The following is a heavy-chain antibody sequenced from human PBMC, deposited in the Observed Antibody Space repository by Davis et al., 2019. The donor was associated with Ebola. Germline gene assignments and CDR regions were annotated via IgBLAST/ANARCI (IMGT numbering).Heavy chain of an antibody. D-gene: IGHD3-22*01. J-gene: IGHJ1*01. CDR2: INVNNGNT. V-gene: IGHV1-3*01. Sequence: ASVKVSCKASGSTLSSYAMHWVRQAPGQRLEWMGWINVNNGNTKYSQRFQGRVTITRDTFASTAYVEVSSLRSEDTAVYYCARDRYSDGSGYFFEQSHWGQGTLVTVSS. CDR3: ARDRYSDGSGYFFEQSH. CDR1: GSTLSSYA.